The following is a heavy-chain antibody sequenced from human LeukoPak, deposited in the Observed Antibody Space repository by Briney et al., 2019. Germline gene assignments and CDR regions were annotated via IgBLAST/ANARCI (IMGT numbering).Heavy chain of an antibody. Sequence: GGSLRLSCAASGFRFSSHAMSWVRQAPGKGLEWVSDVRSDDVTATYADSVKGRFTISRDRSTNTLYLQMNSLRSEDTAVYYCARAPTYCSGGSCSPDDPWGQGTLVTVSS. CDR2: VRSDDVTA. D-gene: IGHD2-15*01. CDR1: GFRFSSHA. CDR3: ARAPTYCSGGSCSPDDP. V-gene: IGHV3-23*01. J-gene: IGHJ5*02.